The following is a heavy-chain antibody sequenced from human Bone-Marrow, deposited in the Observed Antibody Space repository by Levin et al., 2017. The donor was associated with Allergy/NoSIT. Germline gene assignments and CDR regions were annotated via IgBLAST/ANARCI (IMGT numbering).Heavy chain of an antibody. CDR3: ARDRVTAMVVFDY. Sequence: SCAASGFTFSSYAMHWVRQAPGKGLEWVAVISYDGSNKYYADSVKGRFTISRDNSKNTLYLQMNSLRAEDTAVYYCARDRVTAMVVFDYWGQGTLVTVSS. CDR2: ISYDGSNK. CDR1: GFTFSSYA. D-gene: IGHD5-18*01. V-gene: IGHV3-30-3*01. J-gene: IGHJ4*02.